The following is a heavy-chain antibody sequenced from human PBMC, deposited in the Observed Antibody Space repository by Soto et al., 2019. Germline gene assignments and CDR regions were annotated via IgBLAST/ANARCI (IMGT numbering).Heavy chain of an antibody. V-gene: IGHV3-7*01. Sequence: PGGSLRLSCEVSGFIFSSFWMNWVSQAPGKGLEWVANIKQDGSEKYYVDSVKGRFTISRDNVKNSVYLQMNSLRAEDTAVYYCARDLVAGVFDYWGQGTLVTVSS. D-gene: IGHD6-19*01. CDR3: ARDLVAGVFDY. CDR2: IKQDGSEK. CDR1: GFIFSSFW. J-gene: IGHJ4*02.